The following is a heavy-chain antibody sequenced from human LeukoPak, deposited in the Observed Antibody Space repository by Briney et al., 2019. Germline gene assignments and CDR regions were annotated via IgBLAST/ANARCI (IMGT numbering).Heavy chain of an antibody. J-gene: IGHJ6*02. D-gene: IGHD1-26*01. V-gene: IGHV3-7*01. CDR3: ARSVGAGNNYFYYGMDV. Sequence: GGSLRLSCEASRFIFKDFYMTWVRQAPGTGLEWVATINQDGSAEYYVDSAKGRFTMSRDNAKNSVFLQMDSLRAEETAVYYCARSVGAGNNYFYYGMDVWGQGTTVTVSS. CDR2: INQDGSAE. CDR1: RFIFKDFY.